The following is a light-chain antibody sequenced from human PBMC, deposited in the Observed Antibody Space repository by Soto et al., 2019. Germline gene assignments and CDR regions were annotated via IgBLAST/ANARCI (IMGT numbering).Light chain of an antibody. CDR2: EVS. CDR1: SNDVGGYNY. Sequence: QSALTQPASVSGSPGQSITISCTGTSNDVGGYNYVSWSQQHPGKAPKLLISEVSNRPSGVSNRFSGSKSGNTASLTISGLQADDEADYYCSSYTASSTLVFGTGTKVTVL. J-gene: IGLJ1*01. CDR3: SSYTASSTLV. V-gene: IGLV2-14*03.